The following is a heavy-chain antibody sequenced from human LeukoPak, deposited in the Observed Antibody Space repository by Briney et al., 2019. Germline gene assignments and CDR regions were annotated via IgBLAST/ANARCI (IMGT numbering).Heavy chain of an antibody. CDR1: GFTFSTYS. CDR3: ATLRSDSSGWYYFDY. V-gene: IGHV3-21*01. J-gene: IGHJ4*02. CDR2: ISSSSSYI. Sequence: GGSLRLSCAVSGFTFSTYSMNWVRQAPGKGLEWVSSISSSSSYIYYADSVKGRFTISRDNAKNSLYLQMNSLRAEDTAVYYCATLRSDSSGWYYFDYWGQGTLVTVSS. D-gene: IGHD6-19*01.